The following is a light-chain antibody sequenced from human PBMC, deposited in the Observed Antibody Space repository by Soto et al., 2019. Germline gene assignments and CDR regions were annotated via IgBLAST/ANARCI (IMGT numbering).Light chain of an antibody. CDR2: AAS. CDR3: QQTTRFPLT. V-gene: IGKV1-12*01. CDR1: PGISSW. Sequence: DIQMTQSPSFVSASVGDRVTITCRASPGISSWLDWYEHSPGRAPKLLIHAASNLESGVPSRISGSGSGTDFTLTISSLHAEDFATYYCQQTTRFPLTVGGGNKVEIK. J-gene: IGKJ4*01.